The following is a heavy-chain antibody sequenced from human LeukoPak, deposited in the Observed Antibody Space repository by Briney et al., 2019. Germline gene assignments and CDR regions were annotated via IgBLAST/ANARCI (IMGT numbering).Heavy chain of an antibody. Sequence: SETLSLTCSVSGGSISNYYWSWIRQSPGKGLEWIGYIYYSGSTNYNPSLKSRVTISVDTSKNQFSLKLSSVTAADTAVYYCARGGYYGSGNDFRFDPWGQGTLVTVSS. J-gene: IGHJ5*02. D-gene: IGHD3-10*01. CDR3: ARGGYYGSGNDFRFDP. CDR2: IYYSGST. V-gene: IGHV4-59*01. CDR1: GGSISNYY.